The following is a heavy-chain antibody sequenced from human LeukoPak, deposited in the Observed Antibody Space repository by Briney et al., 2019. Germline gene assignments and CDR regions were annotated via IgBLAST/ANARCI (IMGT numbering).Heavy chain of an antibody. CDR3: AKVHFSGWSYYGMDV. CDR2: ISGSGGST. Sequence: GGSLRLSCAASGFTFSSYAMSWVRQAPGKGLEWVSAISGSGGSTYYADSVKGRFTISRDNSKNTLYLQMNSLRAEDTAIYYCAKVHFSGWSYYGMDVWGQGTTVTVSS. CDR1: GFTFSSYA. V-gene: IGHV3-23*01. D-gene: IGHD6-19*01. J-gene: IGHJ6*02.